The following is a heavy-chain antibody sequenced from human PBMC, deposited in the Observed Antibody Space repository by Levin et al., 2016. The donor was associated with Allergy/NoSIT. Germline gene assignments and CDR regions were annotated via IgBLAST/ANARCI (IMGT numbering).Heavy chain of an antibody. CDR1: GFTFSSYA. CDR3: ARGRRGGDRSGAFDI. CDR2: ISGSGGST. D-gene: IGHD3-10*01. V-gene: IGHV3-23*01. Sequence: GESLKISCAASGFTFSSYAMSWVRQAPGKGLEWVSAISGSGGSTYYADSVKGRFTISRDNSKNTLYLQMNSLRAEDTAVYYCARGRRGGDRSGAFDIWGQGTMVTVSS. J-gene: IGHJ3*02.